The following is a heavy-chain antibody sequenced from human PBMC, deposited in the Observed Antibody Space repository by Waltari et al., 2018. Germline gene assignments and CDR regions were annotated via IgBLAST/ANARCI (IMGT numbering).Heavy chain of an antibody. D-gene: IGHD6-19*01. Sequence: QVQLVQSGSELKKPGASVKVSCKASGYTFTSYDMNWVRKAPGQGLEWLGCHNTNTVHPTYAQRFTGLVVVSVDTSVSTAYLQISSLKAEDTAVYYFARGREQCLRSDFDYWGQGTLLTVSS. CDR1: GYTFTSYD. J-gene: IGHJ4*02. V-gene: IGHV7-4-1*02. CDR2: HNTNTVHP. CDR3: ARGREQCLRSDFDY.